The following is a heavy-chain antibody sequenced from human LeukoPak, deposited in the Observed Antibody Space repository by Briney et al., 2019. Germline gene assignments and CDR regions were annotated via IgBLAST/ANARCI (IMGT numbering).Heavy chain of an antibody. CDR2: ISAYNGNT. J-gene: IGHJ4*02. Sequence: ASVKLSCKVSGYTFTSYGISWVRQAPGQGLEWMGWISAYNGNTNYAQKLQGRVTMTTDTSTSTAYMELRSLRSDDTAVYYCARDEMTTVTTVCAHWGQGTLVTVSS. D-gene: IGHD4-17*01. V-gene: IGHV1-18*01. CDR1: GYTFTSYG. CDR3: ARDEMTTVTTVCAH.